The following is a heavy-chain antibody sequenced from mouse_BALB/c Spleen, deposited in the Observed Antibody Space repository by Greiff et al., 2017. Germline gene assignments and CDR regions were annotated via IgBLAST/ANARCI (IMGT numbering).Heavy chain of an antibody. CDR2: INPSTGYT. V-gene: IGHV1-7*01. J-gene: IGHJ4*01. Sequence: VQLQQSGAELAKPGASVKMSCKASGYTFTSYWMHWVKQRPGQGLEWIGYINPSTGYTEYNQKFKDKATLTADKSSSTAYMQLSSLTSEDSAVYYCARGGGNYEGYYAMDYWGQGTSVTVSS. CDR1: GYTFTSYW. CDR3: ARGGGNYEGYYAMDY. D-gene: IGHD2-1*01.